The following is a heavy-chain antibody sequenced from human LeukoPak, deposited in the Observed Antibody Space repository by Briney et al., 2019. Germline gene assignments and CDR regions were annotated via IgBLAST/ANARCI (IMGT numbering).Heavy chain of an antibody. CDR3: ARTNYYYGMDV. J-gene: IGHJ6*02. V-gene: IGHV4-59*12. Sequence: PSETLSLTCTVSGGSTSSYYWSWIRQPPGKGLEWIGYIYYSGSTNNNPSLKSRVTISVDTSKNQFSLKLSSVTAADTAVYYCARTNYYYGMDVWGQGTTVTVSS. CDR2: IYYSGST. CDR1: GGSTSSYY.